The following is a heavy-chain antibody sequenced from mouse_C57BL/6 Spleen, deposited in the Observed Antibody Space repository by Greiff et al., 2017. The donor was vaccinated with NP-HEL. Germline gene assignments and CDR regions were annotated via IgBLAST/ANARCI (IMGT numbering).Heavy chain of an antibody. CDR2: IYPGDGDT. J-gene: IGHJ4*01. D-gene: IGHD1-1*01. V-gene: IGHV1-80*01. CDR1: GYAFSSYW. Sequence: VQLQESGAELVKPGASVKISCKASGYAFSSYWMNWVKQRPGKGLEWIGQIYPGDGDTNYNGKFKGKATLTADKSSSTAYMQLSSLTSEDSAVYCCARSYYGSYAMDYWGQGTSVTVSS. CDR3: ARSYYGSYAMDY.